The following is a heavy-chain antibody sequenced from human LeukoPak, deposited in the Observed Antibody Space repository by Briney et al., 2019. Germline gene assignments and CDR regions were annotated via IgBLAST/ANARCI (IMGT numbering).Heavy chain of an antibody. CDR1: GFTFNDYY. CDR2: INIGGTNT. Sequence: AGGSLRLSCAASGFTFNDYYMSWIRQAPGKGLEWLSYINIGGTNTHYADSVKGRFTISRNNAKKSLYLEMNNLRAEDTAVYYCATDGAGFDAWGQGVLVTVSS. CDR3: ATDGAGFDA. V-gene: IGHV3-11*01. J-gene: IGHJ5*02.